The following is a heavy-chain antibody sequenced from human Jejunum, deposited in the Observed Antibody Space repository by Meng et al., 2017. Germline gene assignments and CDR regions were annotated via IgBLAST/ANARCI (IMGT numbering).Heavy chain of an antibody. Sequence: QVQMGQSGAEVRKPGASVKVSCRASVYTLTGFYMHWVRQAAGQGLEWMGIINNNTRGTNYAQNYKGSITLISDTSTVYMAVNRLSSDDTAMYYCAGRRYNYDDYFDFWGRGTLVTVSS. CDR1: VYTLTGFY. CDR3: AGRRYNYDDYFDF. V-gene: IGHV1-2*02. CDR2: INNNTRGT. J-gene: IGHJ4*02. D-gene: IGHD5-24*01.